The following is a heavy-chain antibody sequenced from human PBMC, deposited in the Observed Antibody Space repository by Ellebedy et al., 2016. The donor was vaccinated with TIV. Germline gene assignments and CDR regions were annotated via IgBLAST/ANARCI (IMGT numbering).Heavy chain of an antibody. CDR2: INHSGST. CDR3: ARKGRVRGVIISYNWFDP. Sequence: SETLSLTXAVYGGSFSGYYWSWIRQPPGKGLEWIGEINHSGSTNYNPSLKSRVTISVDTSKNQFSLKLSSVTAADTAVYYCARKGRVRGVIISYNWFDPWGQGTLVTVSS. CDR1: GGSFSGYY. D-gene: IGHD3-10*01. J-gene: IGHJ5*02. V-gene: IGHV4-34*01.